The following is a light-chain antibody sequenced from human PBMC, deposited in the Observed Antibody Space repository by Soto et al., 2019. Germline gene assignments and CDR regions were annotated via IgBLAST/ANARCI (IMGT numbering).Light chain of an antibody. CDR3: QSYDSSLSGLL. CDR1: SSNIGAGYD. Sequence: QSVLTQPPSVSGAPGQRVTISCTGSSSNIGAGYDVHWYQQLPGTAPKLLIYGNSNRPSGVPDRFSGSKSGTSASLAITGLQAEDDADYYCQSYDSSLSGLLFGGGTTLTVL. V-gene: IGLV1-40*01. CDR2: GNS. J-gene: IGLJ2*01.